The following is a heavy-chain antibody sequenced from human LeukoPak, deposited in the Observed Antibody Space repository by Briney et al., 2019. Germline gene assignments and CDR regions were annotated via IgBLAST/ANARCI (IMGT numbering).Heavy chain of an antibody. CDR2: MNPNSGNT. V-gene: IGHV1-8*01. D-gene: IGHD3-10*01. CDR3: ARGHTRYYYGSVSVAF. Sequence: GASVKVSCKASGYTFTSYDINWVRQATGQGLEWMGWMNPNSGNTGYAQKFQGRVTMTRNTSISTAYMELSSLRSEDTAVYYCARGHTRYYYGSVSVAFWGQGTLVTVSS. CDR1: GYTFTSYD. J-gene: IGHJ4*02.